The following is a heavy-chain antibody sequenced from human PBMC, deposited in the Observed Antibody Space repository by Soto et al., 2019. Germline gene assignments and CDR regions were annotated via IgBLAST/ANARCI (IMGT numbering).Heavy chain of an antibody. CDR3: SRAFCTNGVCYYFFDY. J-gene: IGHJ4*01. CDR1: GGSISSSSYY. V-gene: IGHV4-39*01. Sequence: SETLSLTCTVSGGSISSSSYYWGWIRQPPGKGLEWIGSIYYSGSTYYNPSLKSRVTISVDTSKNQFSLKLSSVTAADTAVYYCSRAFCTNGVCYYFFDYWGHGTLVTVSS. CDR2: IYYSGST. D-gene: IGHD2-8*01.